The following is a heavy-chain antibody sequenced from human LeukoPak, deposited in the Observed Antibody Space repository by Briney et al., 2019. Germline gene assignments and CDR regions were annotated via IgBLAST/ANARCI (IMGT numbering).Heavy chain of an antibody. D-gene: IGHD2-15*01. Sequence: GGSLRLSCAASGFTFSNYWMHWVRQAPGKGLEWVAFIRYDGGETFYADFVKGRFTISRDNSKNTLYLQMNSLRAEDTAVYYCAKDRGMFLVGYLDYWGQGTLVTVSS. CDR2: IRYDGGET. CDR3: AKDRGMFLVGYLDY. V-gene: IGHV3-30*02. CDR1: GFTFSNYW. J-gene: IGHJ4*02.